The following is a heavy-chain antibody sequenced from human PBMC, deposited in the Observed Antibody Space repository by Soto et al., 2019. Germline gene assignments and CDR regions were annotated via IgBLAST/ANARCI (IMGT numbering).Heavy chain of an antibody. D-gene: IGHD3-22*01. Sequence: SVKVSCKASGGTFSSYAISWVRQAPGQGLEWMGGIIPIFGTANYAQKFQGRVTITADKSTSTAYMELSSLRSEDTAVYYCARDLRYDSSGYYRGWFDPWGQGALVTVSS. CDR3: ARDLRYDSSGYYRGWFDP. CDR1: GGTFSSYA. CDR2: IIPIFGTA. J-gene: IGHJ5*02. V-gene: IGHV1-69*06.